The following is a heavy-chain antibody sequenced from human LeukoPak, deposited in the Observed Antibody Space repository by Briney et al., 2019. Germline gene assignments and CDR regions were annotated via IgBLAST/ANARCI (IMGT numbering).Heavy chain of an antibody. CDR1: EFIFSTSA. CDR2: ISGSAGRT. D-gene: IGHD3-22*01. CDR3: VKGVLDDSHVY. Sequence: PGGSLRLACVASEFIFSTSAMSWVRQAPGKGLEWVSSISGSAGRTFYADSVKGRFTISRDNSKNTLYLQMNSLRAEDTAVYYCVKGVLDDSHVYWGQGTLVTVSS. J-gene: IGHJ4*02. V-gene: IGHV3-23*01.